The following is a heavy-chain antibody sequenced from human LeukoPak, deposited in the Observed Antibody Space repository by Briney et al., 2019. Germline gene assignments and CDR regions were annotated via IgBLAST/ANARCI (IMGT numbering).Heavy chain of an antibody. CDR1: GYAFINYY. CDR3: WRKFGGSGYYFDY. Sequence: ASVKVSCKASGYAFINYYMFWVRQAPGQGLEWMGVINPRGGSTNYAQKFEGRVIITSDTSTTTLYMQLSSLRSEDTATYYCWRKFGGSGYYFDYWGKGNLVTVSS. V-gene: IGHV1-46*01. CDR2: INPRGGST. D-gene: IGHD6-25*01. J-gene: IGHJ4*02.